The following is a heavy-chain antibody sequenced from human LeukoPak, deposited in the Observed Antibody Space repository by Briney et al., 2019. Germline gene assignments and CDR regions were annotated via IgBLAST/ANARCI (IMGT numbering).Heavy chain of an antibody. CDR3: ARDRQVASARAPSGMDV. D-gene: IGHD6-25*01. Sequence: SETLSLTCTVSGGSISSGDYYWSWIRQPPGKGLEWIGYIYYSGSTYYNPSLKSRVTISVDTSKNQFSLKLSSVTAADTAVYYCARDRQVASARAPSGMDVWGQGSTVTVAS. CDR1: GGSISSGDYY. V-gene: IGHV4-30-4*01. J-gene: IGHJ6*02. CDR2: IYYSGST.